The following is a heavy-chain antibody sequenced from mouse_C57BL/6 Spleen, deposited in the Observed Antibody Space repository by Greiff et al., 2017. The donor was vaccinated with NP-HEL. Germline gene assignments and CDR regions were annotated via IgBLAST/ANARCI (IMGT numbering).Heavy chain of an antibody. Sequence: VKLVESGPGLVAPSQSLSITCTVSGFSLTSYGVDWVRQPPGKGLEWLGEIWGGGSTNYNSALMSRLSISKDNSKSQVVLKMNRLPTDDTAMCYCTKRVHGYLDVWGTGTTVTVSS. J-gene: IGHJ1*03. V-gene: IGHV2-9*01. CDR3: TKRVHGYLDV. D-gene: IGHD2-14*01. CDR1: GFSLTSYG. CDR2: IWGGGST.